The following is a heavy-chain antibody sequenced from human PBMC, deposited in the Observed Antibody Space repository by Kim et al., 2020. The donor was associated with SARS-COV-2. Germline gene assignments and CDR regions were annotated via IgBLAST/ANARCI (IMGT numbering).Heavy chain of an antibody. CDR2: INPNSGGT. CDR1: GYTFTGYY. CDR3: ARALCSGGSCYSHPMGGMDV. D-gene: IGHD2-15*01. V-gene: IGHV1-2*06. Sequence: ASVKVSCKASGYTFTGYYMHWVRQAPGQGLEWMGRINPNSGGTNYAQKFQGRVTMTRDTSISTAYMELSRLRSDDTAVYYCARALCSGGSCYSHPMGGMDVWGQGTTVTVSS. J-gene: IGHJ6*02.